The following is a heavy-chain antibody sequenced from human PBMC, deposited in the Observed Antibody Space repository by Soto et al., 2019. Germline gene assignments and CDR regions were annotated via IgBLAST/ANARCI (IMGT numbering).Heavy chain of an antibody. CDR1: GFTFSSYA. CDR3: ARGSAIYSHYYYGMDV. CDR2: ISYDGSSK. J-gene: IGHJ6*01. V-gene: IGHV3-30-3*01. D-gene: IGHD5-12*01. Sequence: QPGGSLRLSCAASGFTFSSYAMHWVRQAPGKGLEWVAVISYDGSSKYYADSVKGRFTISRDNSKNTLDLQMNSLRAENTAVYSCARGSAIYSHYYYGMDVWGPGTTVAVST.